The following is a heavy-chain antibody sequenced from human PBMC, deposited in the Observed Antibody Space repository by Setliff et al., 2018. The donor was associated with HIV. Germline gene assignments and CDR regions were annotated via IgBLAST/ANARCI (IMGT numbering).Heavy chain of an antibody. J-gene: IGHJ4*02. D-gene: IGHD6-19*01. CDR3: VRGGPRGLEVAALEFDS. Sequence: AASVKVSCKASGYTFSDYYLHWVRQAPGQGPEWMGMINPSGGEPSYAQRFQGRGTMTRETSTKTVYMELSSLKFEDTAVYYCVRGGPRGLEVAALEFDSWGQGTLVTVSS. CDR1: GYTFSDYY. V-gene: IGHV1-46*01. CDR2: INPSGGEP.